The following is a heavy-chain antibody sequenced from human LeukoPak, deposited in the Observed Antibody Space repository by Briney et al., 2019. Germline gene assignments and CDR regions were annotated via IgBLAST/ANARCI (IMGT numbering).Heavy chain of an antibody. D-gene: IGHD6-19*01. CDR3: ARGTTAVAGTRSYYFDY. CDR2: IYYSGST. V-gene: IGHV4-39*01. Sequence: SETLSLTCTVSGGSISSSSYYWGWIRQPPGKGLEWIGSIYYSGSTYYNPSLKSRVTISVDTSKNQFSLKLSSVTAADTAVYYCARGTTAVAGTRSYYFDYWGQGTLVTVSS. CDR1: GGSISSSSYY. J-gene: IGHJ4*02.